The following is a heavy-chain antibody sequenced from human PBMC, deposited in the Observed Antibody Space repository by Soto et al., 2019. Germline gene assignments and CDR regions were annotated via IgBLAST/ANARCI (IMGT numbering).Heavy chain of an antibody. D-gene: IGHD1-26*01. J-gene: IGHJ5*02. CDR2: ISAYNGNT. CDR1: GYTFTSYG. V-gene: IGHV1-18*01. Sequence: GASVKVSCKASGYTFTSYGISWVRQAPGQGLEWMGWISAYNGNTNYAQKLQGRVTMTTDTSTSTAYMELRSLRSEDTAVYYCARDNSARDTDGTPYWWFDPWGQGTLVTVS. CDR3: ARDNSARDTDGTPYWWFDP.